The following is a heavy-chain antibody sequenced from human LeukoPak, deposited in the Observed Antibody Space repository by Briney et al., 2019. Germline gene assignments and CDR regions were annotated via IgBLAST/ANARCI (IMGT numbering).Heavy chain of an antibody. CDR2: IYYSGST. Sequence: SETLSLTCTVSGGSISSSSYYWGWIRQPPGKGLEWIGSIYYSGSTYYNPSLKSRVTISVDTSKNQFSLKLSSVTAADTAVYYCARQLRFLEWLSYWPFDYWGQGTLVTVSS. CDR3: ARQLRFLEWLSYWPFDY. D-gene: IGHD3-3*01. CDR1: GGSISSSSYY. J-gene: IGHJ4*02. V-gene: IGHV4-39*01.